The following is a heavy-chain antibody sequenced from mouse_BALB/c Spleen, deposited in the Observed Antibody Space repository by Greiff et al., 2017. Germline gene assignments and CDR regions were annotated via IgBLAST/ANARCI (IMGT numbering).Heavy chain of an antibody. V-gene: IGHV1-7*01. CDR2: INPSTGYT. J-gene: IGHJ3*01. D-gene: IGHD2-3*01. CDR3: AREGYFPFAY. CDR1: GYTFTSYW. Sequence: VQLQQSGAELAKPGASVKMSCKASGYTFTSYWMHWVKQRPGQGLEWIGYINPSTGYTEYNQKFKDKATLTADKSSSTAYMQLSSLTSEDSAVYYCAREGYFPFAYWGQGTLVTVSA.